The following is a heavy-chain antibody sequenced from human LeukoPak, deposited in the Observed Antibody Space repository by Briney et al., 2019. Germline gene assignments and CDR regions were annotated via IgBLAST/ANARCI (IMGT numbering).Heavy chain of an antibody. CDR1: GYTFTSYG. V-gene: IGHV1-8*03. D-gene: IGHD2-2*01. CDR3: ARAIRYQLLSDY. J-gene: IGHJ4*02. Sequence: ASVKVSCKASGYTFTSYGISWLRQAAGQGLEWMGWMNPNSANTGFAQKFQGRAAITRDTSTATAYLELSGLTSEDTAVYYCARAIRYQLLSDYWGQGTLVTVSS. CDR2: MNPNSANT.